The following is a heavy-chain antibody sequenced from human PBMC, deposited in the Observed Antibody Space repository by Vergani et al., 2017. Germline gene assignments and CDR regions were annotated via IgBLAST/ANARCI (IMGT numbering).Heavy chain of an antibody. CDR2: ISGSGGST. CDR1: GFTFSSYA. V-gene: IGHV3-23*04. CDR3: AKLGDWEWLRFYYYYMDV. D-gene: IGHD5-12*01. Sequence: EVQLVESGGGLVQPGGSLRLSCAASGFTFSSYAMSWVRQAPGKGLEWVSAISGSGGSTYYANSVKGRFTISRDNSKNTLYLQMNSLRAEDTAVYYCAKLGDWEWLRFYYYYMDVWGKGTTVTVSS. J-gene: IGHJ6*03.